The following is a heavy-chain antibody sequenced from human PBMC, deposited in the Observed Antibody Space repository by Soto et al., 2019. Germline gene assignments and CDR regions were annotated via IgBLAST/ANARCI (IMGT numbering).Heavy chain of an antibody. D-gene: IGHD3-9*01. CDR3: ARGLIEEGDWEYYYGIDA. Sequence: PSETLSLTCAVSGGSISSSNWWSWVRQPPGKGLEWIGEIYHSGSTNYNPSLKSRVTISVDKSKNQFSLKLSSVTAADTAVYYCARGLIEEGDWEYYYGIDAWGQVNTGT. CDR1: GGSISSSNW. CDR2: IYHSGST. V-gene: IGHV4-4*02. J-gene: IGHJ6*02.